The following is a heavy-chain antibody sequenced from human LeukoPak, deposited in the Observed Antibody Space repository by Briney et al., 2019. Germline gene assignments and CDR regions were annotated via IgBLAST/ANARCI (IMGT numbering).Heavy chain of an antibody. CDR2: INPNSGGT. CDR1: GYTFTDYY. J-gene: IGHJ4*02. Sequence: ASVKVSCKSSGYTFTDYYMHWVRQAPGQGLEWMGRINPNSGGTNYAQKFQGRVTMTRDTSISTAYMELSRLRSEDTAVYYCAREVEGATTGYWGQGTLVTVSS. V-gene: IGHV1-2*06. CDR3: AREVEGATTGY. D-gene: IGHD1-26*01.